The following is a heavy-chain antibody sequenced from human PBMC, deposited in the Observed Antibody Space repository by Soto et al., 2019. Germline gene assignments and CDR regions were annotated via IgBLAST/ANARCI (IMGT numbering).Heavy chain of an antibody. V-gene: IGHV3-74*01. CDR1: GFTFSSYW. Sequence: GGSLRLSCAASGFTFSSYWMHWVRQAPGKGLVWVSRINSDGSSTSYADSVKGRFTISRDNAKNTLYLQMNSLRAEDTAVYYCARVRAVAGRHYYYYMDVWGKGTTVTVSS. D-gene: IGHD6-19*01. CDR3: ARVRAVAGRHYYYYMDV. J-gene: IGHJ6*03. CDR2: INSDGSST.